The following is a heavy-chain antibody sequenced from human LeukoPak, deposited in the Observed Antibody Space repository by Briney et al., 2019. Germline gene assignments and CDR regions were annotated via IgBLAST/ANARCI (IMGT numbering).Heavy chain of an antibody. CDR3: ARGRPTRYYYGSGSYYNPYYFDY. D-gene: IGHD3-10*01. Sequence: PSETLSLTCAVYGGSFSGYYWSWIRQPPGKGLEWIGEINHSGSTNYNPSLKSRVTIPVDTSKNQFSLKLSSVTAADTAVYYCARGRPTRYYYGSGSYYNPYYFDYWGQGTLVTVSS. J-gene: IGHJ4*02. CDR2: INHSGST. CDR1: GGSFSGYY. V-gene: IGHV4-34*01.